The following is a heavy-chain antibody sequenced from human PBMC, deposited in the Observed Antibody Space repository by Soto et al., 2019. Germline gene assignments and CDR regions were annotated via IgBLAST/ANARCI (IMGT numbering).Heavy chain of an antibody. J-gene: IGHJ4*02. CDR1: GFTFTRYS. V-gene: IGHV3-21*01. Sequence: TGGSLRLSCAASGFTFTRYSMNWVRQAPGKGLEWVSSISSTTNYIYYADSMKGRFTVSRDNAKNSVYLEMNGLSAEDTALYYCARESEDLTSNFDYWGQGTLVTVSS. CDR3: ARESEDLTSNFDY. CDR2: ISSTTNYI.